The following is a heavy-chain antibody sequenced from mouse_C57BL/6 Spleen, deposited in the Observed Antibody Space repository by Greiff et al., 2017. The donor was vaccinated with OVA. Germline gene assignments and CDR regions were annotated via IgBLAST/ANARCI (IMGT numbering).Heavy chain of an antibody. Sequence: QVQLKQPGAELVMPGASVKLSCKASGYTFTSYWMPWVKQRPGQGLEWIGEIDPSDSYTNSHQTFKGNTTFHVYKSSSTAYMQLSSLTSEDSAVYYCARGSSPSMDYWGKGTSVTVSS. V-gene: IGHV1-69*01. CDR2: IDPSDSYT. D-gene: IGHD1-1*01. CDR1: GYTFTSYW. CDR3: ARGSSPSMDY. J-gene: IGHJ4*01.